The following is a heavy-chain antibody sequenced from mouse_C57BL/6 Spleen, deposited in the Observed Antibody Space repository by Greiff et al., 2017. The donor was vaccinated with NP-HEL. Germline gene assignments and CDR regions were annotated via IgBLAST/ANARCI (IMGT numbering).Heavy chain of an antibody. CDR3: ARSSGSSYAMDY. Sequence: VQGVESGPELVKPGASVKISCKASGYAFSSSWMNWVKQRPGKGLEWIGRIYPGDGDTNYNGKFKGKATLTADKSSSTAYMQLSSLTSEDSAVYFCARSSGSSYAMDYWGQGTSVTVSS. V-gene: IGHV1-82*01. D-gene: IGHD3-2*02. CDR1: GYAFSSSW. CDR2: IYPGDGDT. J-gene: IGHJ4*01.